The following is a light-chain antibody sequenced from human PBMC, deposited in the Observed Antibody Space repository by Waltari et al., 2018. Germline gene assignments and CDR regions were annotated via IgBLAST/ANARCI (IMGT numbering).Light chain of an antibody. CDR3: QQSGT. V-gene: IGKV1-33*01. CDR2: DAS. Sequence: VTISWQASQDIRNYLNWYQHKPGKAPKLLIYDASNLKTGVPSRFTGRGSGTNFTFTINSLQPEDIATYYCQQSGTFGQGTRLEIK. CDR1: QDIRNY. J-gene: IGKJ5*01.